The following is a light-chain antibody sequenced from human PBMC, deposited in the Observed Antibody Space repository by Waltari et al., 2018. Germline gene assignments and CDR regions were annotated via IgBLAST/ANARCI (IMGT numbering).Light chain of an antibody. V-gene: IGLV6-57*02. CDR1: SGSIASRY. CDR3: QSYDNRHVV. CDR2: EDI. J-gene: IGLJ2*01. Sequence: SGSIASRYVQWYQQRPGSAPTTVIYEDIQRPSGVPDRFSGSIDSSSNSASLNVSGLKAEDEADYYCQSYDNRHVVFGGGTKLTVL.